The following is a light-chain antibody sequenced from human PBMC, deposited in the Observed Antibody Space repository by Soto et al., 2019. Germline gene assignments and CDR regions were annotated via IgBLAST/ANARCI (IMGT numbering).Light chain of an antibody. CDR1: QDINKN. V-gene: IGKV1-9*01. CDR3: QQLNSYPT. Sequence: THSRPAVPAPVRDRGTITCQASQDINKNLIWYQQKPGKAPKLLIYAASSLQSGVPSRFSGSGSGTDFTLTISSLQPEDFATYYCQQLNSYPTFGQGTKVAIK. J-gene: IGKJ1*01. CDR2: AAS.